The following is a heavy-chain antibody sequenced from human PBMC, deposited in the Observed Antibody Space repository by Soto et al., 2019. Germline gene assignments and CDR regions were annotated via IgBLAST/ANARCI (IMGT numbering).Heavy chain of an antibody. V-gene: IGHV1-18*01. D-gene: IGHD3-22*01. CDR1: GYTFTSFG. Sequence: QVHLVQSGAEVKKPGASLKVSCKASGYTFTSFGIVWVRKATGQGLEWLGWISTYNVDTKYAEKFKGRFTMSTVSSTTTANLELTSLTSDDTATYYCARGGFADGYLDFWGQGTLATVSS. CDR2: ISTYNVDT. CDR3: ARGGFADGYLDF. J-gene: IGHJ4*02.